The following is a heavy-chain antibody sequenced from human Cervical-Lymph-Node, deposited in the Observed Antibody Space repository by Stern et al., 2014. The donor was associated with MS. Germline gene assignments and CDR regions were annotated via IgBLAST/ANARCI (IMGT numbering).Heavy chain of an antibody. Sequence: EVQLVESGAEVRKPGESLKISCKGSGYRFSNYWIGWVRLMPGKGLEWMGMIYPRDSETRNNPAFQGQVTMSADRSFDTGYLHLSGLKASDTAMYYCASHRTKSSERWQQFLVSLAAFNFWGQGTMVTVSS. CDR2: IYPRDSET. V-gene: IGHV5-51*03. J-gene: IGHJ3*01. D-gene: IGHD4-23*01. CDR1: GYRFSNYW. CDR3: ASHRTKSSERWQQFLVSLAAFNF.